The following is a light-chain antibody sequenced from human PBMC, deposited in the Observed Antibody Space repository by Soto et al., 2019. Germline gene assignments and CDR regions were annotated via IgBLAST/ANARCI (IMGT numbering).Light chain of an antibody. CDR3: SSYTSTSTLV. V-gene: IGLV2-14*01. CDR1: SSDVGGYNY. CDR2: DVS. J-gene: IGLJ2*01. Sequence: QSVLTQPASVSGSPGQSITISCTGTSSDVGGYNYVSWYQQHPGKAPKFMIYDVSNRPSGVSNRFSGSKSGNTASLTISGLQAEDEADYYCSSYTSTSTLVFGGGTKVTVL.